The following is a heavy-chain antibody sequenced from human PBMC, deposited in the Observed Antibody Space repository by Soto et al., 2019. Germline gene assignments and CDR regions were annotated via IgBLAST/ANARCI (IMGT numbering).Heavy chain of an antibody. J-gene: IGHJ4*02. Sequence: QVQLVQSGAEVKKPGSSVKVSCKASGGTFSTSTFSWVRQAPGQGLEWMGRIIPILDKADYTQKFEDRVAITAXQTTXTXYMELSNLRSEDTAVYFCARDSPIGSTFSGYDAIDHWGQGTLVTVSS. V-gene: IGHV1-69*08. CDR3: ARDSPIGSTFSGYDAIDH. CDR2: IIPILDKA. D-gene: IGHD5-12*01. CDR1: GGTFSTST.